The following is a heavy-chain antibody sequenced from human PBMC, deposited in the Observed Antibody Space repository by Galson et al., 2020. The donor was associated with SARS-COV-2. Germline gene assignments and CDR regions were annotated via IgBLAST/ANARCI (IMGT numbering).Heavy chain of an antibody. Sequence: SETLSLTSAVYVVSFRGYYCSWIREPPGKGLGWVWEINFIVSTNYNPSLTSRVTISVDTSKNHFSLKLSSVTAADTAVYYCAREENFFLVVTATRMCYFDYWGRGTLATVSS. V-gene: IGHV4-34*01. CDR2: INFIVST. CDR3: AREENFFLVVTATRMCYFDY. CDR1: VVSFRGYY. J-gene: IGHJ4*02. D-gene: IGHD2-21*02.